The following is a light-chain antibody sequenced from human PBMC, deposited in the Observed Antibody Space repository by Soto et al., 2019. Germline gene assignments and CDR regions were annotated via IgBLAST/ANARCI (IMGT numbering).Light chain of an antibody. CDR3: ATWDDSLNGAV. V-gene: IGLV1-44*01. Sequence: QSVLTQPPSASGTPGQRVTISCSGTRSNVGSNNVNWYQQLPGTAPKLLIYSNNRRPSGVPDRFSGSKSGTSASLAISGLQYEEEADYYCATWDDSLNGAVFGGGTQLTVL. CDR2: SNN. J-gene: IGLJ7*01. CDR1: RSNVGSNN.